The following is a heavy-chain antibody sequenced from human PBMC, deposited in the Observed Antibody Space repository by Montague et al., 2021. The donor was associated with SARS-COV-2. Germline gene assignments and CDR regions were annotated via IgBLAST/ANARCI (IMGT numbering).Heavy chain of an antibody. CDR2: IYSGGST. Sequence: SLRLSCAASGFTVSSNYMSWVRQAPGKGLEWVSAIYSGGSTYYADSVKGRFTISRDNSKNTLYLQMNSLRAEDTAVYYCARELKGYFDYWGQGTLVTVSS. CDR3: ARELKGYFDY. V-gene: IGHV3-66*02. J-gene: IGHJ4*02. D-gene: IGHD3-10*01. CDR1: GFTVSSNY.